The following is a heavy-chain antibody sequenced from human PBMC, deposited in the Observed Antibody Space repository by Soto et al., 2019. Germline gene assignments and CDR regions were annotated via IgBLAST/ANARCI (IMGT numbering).Heavy chain of an antibody. CDR1: GYSFTSYW. CDR2: IYPGDSDT. Sequence: PGESLKISCKGSGYSFTSYWIGWVRQMPGKGLEWMGIIYPGDSDTRYSPSFQGQVTISADKSISTAYLQWSSLKASDTAMYYCARHSTEDYYDSSGPNDAFDIWGQGTMVTVS. V-gene: IGHV5-51*01. CDR3: ARHSTEDYYDSSGPNDAFDI. J-gene: IGHJ3*02. D-gene: IGHD3-22*01.